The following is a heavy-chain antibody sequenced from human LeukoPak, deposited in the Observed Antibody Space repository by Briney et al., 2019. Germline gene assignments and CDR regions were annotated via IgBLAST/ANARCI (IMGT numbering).Heavy chain of an antibody. V-gene: IGHV4-34*01. CDR1: GGSFSGYY. CDR3: ARRSYLDFDP. Sequence: PAETLSLTCAVYGGSFSGYYWSWIRQPPGKGLEWIGEINHSGSTNYNPSLKSRVTISVDTSKNQFSLKLSSVTAADTAVYYCARRSYLDFDPWGQGTLVTVSS. J-gene: IGHJ5*02. CDR2: INHSGST.